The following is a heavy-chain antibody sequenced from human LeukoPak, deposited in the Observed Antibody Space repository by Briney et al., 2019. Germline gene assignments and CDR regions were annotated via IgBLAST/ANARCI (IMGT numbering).Heavy chain of an antibody. CDR1: GGSISSYY. CDR2: IYYSGST. J-gene: IGHJ3*02. Sequence: SETLSLTCTVSGGSISSYYWSWIRQPPGKGLEWIGYIYYSGSTNYNPSLKSRVTISVDTSKNQFSLKLSSVTAADTAVYYCAISIAYCGGDCYSGAFDIWGQGTMVTVSS. CDR3: AISIAYCGGDCYSGAFDI. V-gene: IGHV4-59*01. D-gene: IGHD2-21*02.